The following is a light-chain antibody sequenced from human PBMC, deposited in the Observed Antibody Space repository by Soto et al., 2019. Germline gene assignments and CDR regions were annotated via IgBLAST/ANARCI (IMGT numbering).Light chain of an antibody. V-gene: IGKV2-30*01. CDR2: KVS. CDR1: QSLVFSDGNTY. CDR3: LQGTHWPPA. Sequence: DVVMTQSPLSLPVTLGQPASISCRSSQSLVFSDGNTYLTWFQQRPGQSPRRLIYKVSKRYSGVPDRFSGSGSGTDFTLKISRVEAEDVGVYYCLQGTHWPPAFGQGTKVDIK. J-gene: IGKJ1*01.